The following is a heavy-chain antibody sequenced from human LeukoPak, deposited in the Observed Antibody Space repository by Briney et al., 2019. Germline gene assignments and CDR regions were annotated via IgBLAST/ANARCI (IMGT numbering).Heavy chain of an antibody. CDR1: GFIFSTYG. Sequence: GGSLRLSCAASGFIFSTYGMTWFRQAPGRGLEWVSGISGSGLNTYYADSVKGRFTSTRDNSKNMLLLQMNSLRAEDTAVYYCAKGGGYGSGTYSEDWGQGILVTVSS. CDR2: ISGSGLNT. J-gene: IGHJ4*02. CDR3: AKGGGYGSGTYSED. V-gene: IGHV3-23*01. D-gene: IGHD3-10*01.